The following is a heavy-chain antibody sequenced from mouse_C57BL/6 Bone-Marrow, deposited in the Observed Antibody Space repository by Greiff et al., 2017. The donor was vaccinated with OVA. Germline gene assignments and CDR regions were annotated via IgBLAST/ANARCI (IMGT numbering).Heavy chain of an antibody. J-gene: IGHJ2*01. D-gene: IGHD1-1*01. CDR3: TITSYYFDY. Sequence: EVKLEESGAELVRPGASVKLSCTASGFNIKDDYMHWVKQRPEQGLEWIGWIDPENGDTEYASKFQGKATITADTSSNTAYLQLSSLTSEDTAVYYCTITSYYFDYWGQGTTLTVSS. V-gene: IGHV14-4*01. CDR2: IDPENGDT. CDR1: GFNIKDDY.